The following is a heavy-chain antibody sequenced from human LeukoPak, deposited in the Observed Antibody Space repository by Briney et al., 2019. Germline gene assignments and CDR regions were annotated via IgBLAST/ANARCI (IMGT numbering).Heavy chain of an antibody. J-gene: IGHJ6*03. CDR3: AKSPLDCSSTSCSYYYMDV. Sequence: GGSLRLSCAASGFTFSSYWMSWVRQAPGKGLEWVANIKQDGSEKYYVDSVKGRFTISRDNSKNTLYLQMNSLRAEDTAVYYCAKSPLDCSSTSCSYYYMDVWGKGTTVTVSS. D-gene: IGHD2-2*01. CDR1: GFTFSSYW. V-gene: IGHV3-7*01. CDR2: IKQDGSEK.